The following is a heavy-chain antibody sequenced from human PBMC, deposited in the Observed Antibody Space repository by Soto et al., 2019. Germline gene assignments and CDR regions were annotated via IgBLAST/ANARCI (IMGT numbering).Heavy chain of an antibody. Sequence: GGSLRLSCAASGFTFTRYSMNWVRQAPGKGLEWVSSISSTTNYIYYADSMKGRFTVSRDNAKNSVYLEMNSLSAEDTAAYYCARESEDLTSNFDYWGQGTLVTVSS. V-gene: IGHV3-21*01. CDR3: ARESEDLTSNFDY. CDR2: ISSTTNYI. CDR1: GFTFTRYS. J-gene: IGHJ4*02.